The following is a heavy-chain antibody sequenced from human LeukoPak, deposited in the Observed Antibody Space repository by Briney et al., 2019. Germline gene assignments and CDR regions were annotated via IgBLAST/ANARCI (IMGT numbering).Heavy chain of an antibody. CDR2: IYYSGST. Sequence: SETLSLTCTVSGGSISSSSYYWGWIRQPPGKGLEWIGSIYYSGSTYYNPSLKSRVTISVDTSKNQFSLKLSSVTAADTAVYYCVRGVGEPSFDYWGQGTLVTVSS. J-gene: IGHJ4*02. CDR1: GGSISSSSYY. D-gene: IGHD3-10*01. CDR3: VRGVGEPSFDY. V-gene: IGHV4-39*07.